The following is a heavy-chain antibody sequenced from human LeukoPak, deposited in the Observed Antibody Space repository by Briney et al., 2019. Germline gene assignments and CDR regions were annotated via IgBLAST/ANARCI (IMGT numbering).Heavy chain of an antibody. CDR1: GFTVSSNY. J-gene: IGHJ6*02. CDR3: ARDQIVAPYYYYYGMDV. D-gene: IGHD5-12*01. CDR2: IYSGGST. V-gene: IGHV3-66*01. Sequence: GGSLRLSCAASGFTVSSNYMSWVRQAPGKGLEWVSVIYSGGSTYYADSVKGRFTISRDNSKNTLYLQMNSLRAEDTAVYYCARDQIVAPYYYYYGMDVWGQGTTVTVSS.